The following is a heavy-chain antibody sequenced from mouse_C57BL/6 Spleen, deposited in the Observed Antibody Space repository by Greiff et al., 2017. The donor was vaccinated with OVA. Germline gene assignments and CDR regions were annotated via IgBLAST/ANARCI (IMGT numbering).Heavy chain of an antibody. V-gene: IGHV5-4*03. Sequence: DVMLVESGGGLVKPGGSLKLSCAASGFTFSSYAMSWVRQTPEKRLEWVATISDGGSYTYYPDNVKGRFTISRDNAKNNLYLQMSHLKSEDTAMYYCARSDYYGSSPDYWGQGTTLTVSS. D-gene: IGHD1-1*01. CDR2: ISDGGSYT. J-gene: IGHJ2*01. CDR1: GFTFSSYA. CDR3: ARSDYYGSSPDY.